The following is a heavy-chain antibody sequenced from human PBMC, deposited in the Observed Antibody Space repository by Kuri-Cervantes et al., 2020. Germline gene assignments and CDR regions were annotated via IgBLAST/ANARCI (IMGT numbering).Heavy chain of an antibody. D-gene: IGHD3-9*01. CDR2: IRHDESNE. Sequence: GESLKISCAASGFIFSSFGMHWVRQAPGKGLEWVAFIRHDESNEYSADSVKGRFTISRDNSKNTLYLQMNSLRAEDTALYYCARGDDVLRYLDWPYYFDSWGQGTLVTVSS. J-gene: IGHJ4*02. CDR3: ARGDDVLRYLDWPYYFDS. CDR1: GFIFSSFG. V-gene: IGHV3-30*02.